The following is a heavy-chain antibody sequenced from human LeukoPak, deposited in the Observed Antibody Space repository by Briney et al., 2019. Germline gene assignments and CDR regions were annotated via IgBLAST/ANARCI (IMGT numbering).Heavy chain of an antibody. V-gene: IGHV3-21*01. Sequence: GGSLRLSCAASGFTFSSYSMNWVRQAPGKGLEWVSSISSSSSYIYYADSVKGRFTISRDNAKNSLYLQMNSLRAEDTAVYYCARVGTMVRGVIRYYYYGMDVWGQGTTVTVSS. CDR1: GFTFSSYS. CDR3: ARVGTMVRGVIRYYYYGMDV. D-gene: IGHD3-10*01. CDR2: ISSSSSYI. J-gene: IGHJ6*02.